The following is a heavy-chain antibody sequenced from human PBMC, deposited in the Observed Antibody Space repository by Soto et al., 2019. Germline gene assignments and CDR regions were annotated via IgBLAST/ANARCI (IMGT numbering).Heavy chain of an antibody. D-gene: IGHD6-13*01. Sequence: GGSLRLSCTTSGFTFGDYAMSWFRQAPGKGLEWVGVVRSKAYGGTTDYAASVKGRFDISRDDSKSIAYLQMNSATTEDTAVYFCARYTYTSRYVYYGMDVWGHGTTVTVSS. CDR2: VRSKAYGGTT. CDR3: ARYTYTSRYVYYGMDV. CDR1: GFTFGDYA. V-gene: IGHV3-49*03. J-gene: IGHJ6*02.